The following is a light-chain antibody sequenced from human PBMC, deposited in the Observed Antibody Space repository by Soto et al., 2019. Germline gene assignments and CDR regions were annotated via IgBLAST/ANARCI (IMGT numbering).Light chain of an antibody. CDR3: QQYDSYSWT. Sequence: DIQMTQSPSTLSGSVGDRVTIACRASQTISSWLAWYQQKPGKAPKLLIYKASTLKSGVPSRFSGSGSGTDFTLTISSLQTDDFASYYCQQYDSYSWTFGQGTKVDIK. CDR1: QTISSW. J-gene: IGKJ1*01. CDR2: KAS. V-gene: IGKV1-5*03.